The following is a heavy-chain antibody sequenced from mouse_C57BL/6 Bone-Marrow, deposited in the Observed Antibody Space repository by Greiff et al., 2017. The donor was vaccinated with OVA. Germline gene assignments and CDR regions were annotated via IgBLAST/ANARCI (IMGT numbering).Heavy chain of an antibody. CDR1: GYTFTSYS. V-gene: IGHV1-4*01. Sequence: VNVVESGAELARPGASVKMSCTASGYTFTSYSMHWVKQRPGQGLEWIGNINPSSGYTKYNEKFKDKATLTADKSSSTAYMQLSSLTSEDSAVYYWARSYYYGSRWFDYWGQGTLITVSA. CDR2: INPSSGYT. J-gene: IGHJ3*01. CDR3: ARSYYYGSRWFDY. D-gene: IGHD1-1*01.